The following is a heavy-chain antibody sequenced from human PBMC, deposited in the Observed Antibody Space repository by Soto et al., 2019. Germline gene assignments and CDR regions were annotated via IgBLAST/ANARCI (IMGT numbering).Heavy chain of an antibody. CDR1: GFTFSNYG. Sequence: QVQLVESGGGVVQPGSSLRLSCAASGFTFSNYGIHFVRQAPGKGLEWVAVISYDGSNKYYADSVKGRFTLSRDNSKNTLYLQMNSLRVEVKAVYYCATQRFPHTNVFYDWGQGTMVTVSS. D-gene: IGHD3-16*01. CDR2: ISYDGSNK. J-gene: IGHJ3*01. V-gene: IGHV3-30*03. CDR3: ATQRFPHTNVFYD.